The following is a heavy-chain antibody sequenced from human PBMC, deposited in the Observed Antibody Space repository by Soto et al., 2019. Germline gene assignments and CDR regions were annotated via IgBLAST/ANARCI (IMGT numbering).Heavy chain of an antibody. CDR3: VRERGLSSYYGMDV. V-gene: IGHV3-21*01. D-gene: IGHD3-10*01. J-gene: IGHJ6*02. CDR1: GFTLTTYS. CDR2: ISSSSSHI. Sequence: AGGSLRLSCAASGFTLTTYSMNWVRQASGKGLEWVASISSSSSHIYYADSVKGRFTISRENARNSLYLQMNSLRAEDTAVYYCVRERGLSSYYGMDVWGQGTPVTVSS.